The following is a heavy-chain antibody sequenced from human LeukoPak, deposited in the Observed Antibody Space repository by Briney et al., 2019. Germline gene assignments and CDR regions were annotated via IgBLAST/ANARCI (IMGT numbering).Heavy chain of an antibody. J-gene: IGHJ5*02. CDR3: ARLGSSRPGWFDP. D-gene: IGHD6-13*01. CDR2: VYYSGNT. V-gene: IGHV4-39*07. CDR1: GGSISSSGSY. Sequence: SETLSLTCTVSGGSISSSGSYWGWIRQPPGKGLEWIGSVYYSGNTYNPSLKSRVTISVDTSKNQFSLRLSSVTAADTAVYYCARLGSSRPGWFDPWGQGTLVTVSS.